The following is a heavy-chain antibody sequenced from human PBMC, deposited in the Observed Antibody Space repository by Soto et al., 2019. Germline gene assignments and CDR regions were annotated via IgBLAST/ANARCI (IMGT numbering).Heavy chain of an antibody. Sequence: GASVKVSCKASGYTFTDYYIHWVRQAPVQRLEWLGWINPNSGGRKFAQNFQGRVTLTTDTSITTVYMVLSRLTSDDTAVYYCARRTFDYWGQGTLVTVSS. V-gene: IGHV1-2*02. CDR1: GYTFTDYY. CDR2: INPNSGGR. J-gene: IGHJ4*02. D-gene: IGHD1-1*01. CDR3: ARRTFDY.